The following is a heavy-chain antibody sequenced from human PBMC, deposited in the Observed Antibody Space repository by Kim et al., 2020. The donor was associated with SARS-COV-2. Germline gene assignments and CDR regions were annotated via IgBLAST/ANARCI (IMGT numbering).Heavy chain of an antibody. J-gene: IGHJ3*02. CDR3: AKDQNRLLWFGELALDI. V-gene: IGHV3-30*02. Sequence: VKGRLTISRDNSKNTLYLQMNSLRAEDTAVYYCAKDQNRLLWFGELALDIWGQGTMVTVSS. D-gene: IGHD3-10*01.